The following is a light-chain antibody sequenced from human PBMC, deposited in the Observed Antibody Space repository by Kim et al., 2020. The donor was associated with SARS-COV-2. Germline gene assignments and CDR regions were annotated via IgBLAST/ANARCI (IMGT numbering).Light chain of an antibody. J-gene: IGLJ2*01. CDR1: RSNIGNNA. V-gene: IGLV1-36*01. CDR3: AAWDDSLNGVV. CDR2: YDD. Sequence: QSVVTQPPSVSGAPRQRVTISCSGSRSNIGNNAVNWYQQLPGKGPKLVIYYDDLLPSGVSDRFSGSKSGVSASLAISGLQSEDEADYYCAAWDDSLNGVVFGGGTKLTVL.